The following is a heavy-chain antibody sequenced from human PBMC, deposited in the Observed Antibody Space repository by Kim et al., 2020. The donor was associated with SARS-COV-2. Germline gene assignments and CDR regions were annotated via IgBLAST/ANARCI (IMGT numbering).Heavy chain of an antibody. CDR3: ARGRRYSSSWYYFDY. V-gene: IGHV1-46*01. J-gene: IGHJ4*02. D-gene: IGHD6-13*01. Sequence: QEFQGRVTMTRDTATSTVYMELSSLRSEDTAVYYCARGRRYSSSWYYFDYWGQGTLVTVSS.